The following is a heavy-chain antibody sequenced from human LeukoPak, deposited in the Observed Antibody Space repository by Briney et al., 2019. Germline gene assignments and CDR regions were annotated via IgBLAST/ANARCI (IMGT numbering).Heavy chain of an antibody. CDR3: AKKYTSSSGAFDI. CDR2: IKQDGSEK. CDR1: GFTFNNYA. J-gene: IGHJ3*02. D-gene: IGHD6-6*01. V-gene: IGHV3-7*01. Sequence: PGGSLRLSCEASGFTFNNYAMHWVRQAPGKGLEWVANIKQDGSEKYYVDSVKGRFTISRDNAKNSLYLQMNSLRAEDTAVYYCAKKYTSSSGAFDIWGQGTMVTVSS.